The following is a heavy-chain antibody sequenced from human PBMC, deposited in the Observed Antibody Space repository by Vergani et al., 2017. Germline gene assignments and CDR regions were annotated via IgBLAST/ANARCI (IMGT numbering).Heavy chain of an antibody. D-gene: IGHD3-10*01. Sequence: QVQLQESGPGLVKPSETLSLTCAVSGYSISSGYYWGWIRQPPGKGLEWIGSIYHSGSTYYNPSLKSRVTISVDTSKNQFSLKLSSVTAADTAVYYCVKLITXVRGATPDYYGMDVWGQGTTVTVSS. V-gene: IGHV4-38-2*01. CDR3: VKLITXVRGATPDYYGMDV. CDR2: IYHSGST. J-gene: IGHJ6*02. CDR1: GYSISSGYY.